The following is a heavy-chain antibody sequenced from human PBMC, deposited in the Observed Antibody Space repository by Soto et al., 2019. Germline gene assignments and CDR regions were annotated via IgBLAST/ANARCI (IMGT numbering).Heavy chain of an antibody. CDR1: GFTFSSYG. J-gene: IGHJ6*02. CDR3: AKDRSAGGNRRNLRYYYYYGMDV. D-gene: IGHD2-15*01. CDR2: ISYDGSNK. V-gene: IGHV3-30*18. Sequence: GGSLRLSCAASGFTFSSYGMHWVRQAPGKGLEWVAVISYDGSNKYYADSVKGRFTISRDNSKNTLYLQMNSLRAEDTAVYYCAKDRSAGGNRRNLRYYYYYGMDVWGQGTTVTVSS.